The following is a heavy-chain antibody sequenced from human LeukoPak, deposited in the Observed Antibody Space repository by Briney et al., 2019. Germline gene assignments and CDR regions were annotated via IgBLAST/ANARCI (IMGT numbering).Heavy chain of an antibody. CDR2: IYYSGRT. D-gene: IGHD7-27*01. J-gene: IGHJ4*02. CDR1: GGSISSSSYY. CDR3: ARVFNWGDFDY. Sequence: PSETLSLTCTVSGGSISSSSYYWGWIRQPPGKGLEWIGYIYYSGRTNYNPSLKSRVTISVDTSKNQFSLKLSSVTAADTAVYYCARVFNWGDFDYWGQGTLVTVSS. V-gene: IGHV4-61*05.